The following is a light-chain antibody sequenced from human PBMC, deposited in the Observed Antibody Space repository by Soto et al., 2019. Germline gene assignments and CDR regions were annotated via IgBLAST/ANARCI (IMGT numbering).Light chain of an antibody. CDR2: DVS. V-gene: IGLV2-14*03. CDR1: SSDVGGYKY. CDR3: SSYTSSDTLV. Sequence: QSALTQPASVSGSPGQSITISCTGTSSDVGGYKYVCWYQHHPGKAPKLMIYDVSDRPSGVSNRFSGSKSDNTASLTISGLQAEDEADYYFSSYTSSDTLVFGTGTKLTVL. J-gene: IGLJ1*01.